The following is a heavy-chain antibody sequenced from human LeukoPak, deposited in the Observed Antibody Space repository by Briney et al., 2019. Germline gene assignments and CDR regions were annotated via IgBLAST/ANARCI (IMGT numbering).Heavy chain of an antibody. CDR1: GFAFSTYG. V-gene: IGHV3-23*01. J-gene: IGHJ6*03. CDR2: IPSGGGT. CDR3: ARVGYCSGGSCGYYYMDV. Sequence: GGSLRLSCAASGFAFSTYGMSWVRQAPGKGLQWVSTIPSGGGTYYADSVKGRFTISRDNSKNTLYLQMNSLRAEDTAVYYCARVGYCSGGSCGYYYMDVWGKGTTVTVSS. D-gene: IGHD2-15*01.